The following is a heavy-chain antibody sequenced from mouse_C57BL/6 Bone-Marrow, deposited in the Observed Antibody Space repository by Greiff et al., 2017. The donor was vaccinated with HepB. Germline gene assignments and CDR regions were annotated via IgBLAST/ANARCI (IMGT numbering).Heavy chain of an antibody. CDR2: INPSNGGT. Sequence: QVHVKQPGTELVKPGASVKLSCKASGYTFTSYWMNWVKQRPGQGLEWIGNINPSNGGTNYNEKFKSKATLTVDKSSSTAYMQLSSLTSEDSAVYYCARRRNSLYAMDYWGQGTSVTVSS. CDR3: ARRRNSLYAMDY. J-gene: IGHJ4*01. V-gene: IGHV1-53*01. CDR1: GYTFTSYW.